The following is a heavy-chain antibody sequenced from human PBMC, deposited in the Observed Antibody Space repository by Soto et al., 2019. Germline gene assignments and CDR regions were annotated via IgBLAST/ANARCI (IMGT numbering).Heavy chain of an antibody. CDR3: PRGAEVGAPLRAAFDI. J-gene: IGHJ3*02. Sequence: ASVKVSCKASGYTFTGYYMQWVRPAPGQGLEWMGWINPNSGGTNYAQKFQGWVTMNRDMSISTAYMELSRLRSDDTAVYYCPRGAEVGAPLRAAFDIWGQGTMVTVSS. CDR1: GYTFTGYY. V-gene: IGHV1-2*04. D-gene: IGHD1-26*01. CDR2: INPNSGGT.